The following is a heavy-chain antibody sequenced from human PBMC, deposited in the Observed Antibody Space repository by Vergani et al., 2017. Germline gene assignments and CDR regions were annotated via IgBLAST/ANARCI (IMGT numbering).Heavy chain of an antibody. CDR3: AKSLGDIVVVVAAGDAFDI. D-gene: IGHD2-15*01. Sequence: EVQLLESGGGLVQPGGSLRLSCAASGFTFSSYAMSWVRQAPGKGLEWVSAISGSGGSTYYADSVKGRFTISSDNSKNTLYLQMNSLRAEDTAVYYCAKSLGDIVVVVAAGDAFDIWGQGTMVTVSS. CDR2: ISGSGGST. CDR1: GFTFSSYA. J-gene: IGHJ3*02. V-gene: IGHV3-23*01.